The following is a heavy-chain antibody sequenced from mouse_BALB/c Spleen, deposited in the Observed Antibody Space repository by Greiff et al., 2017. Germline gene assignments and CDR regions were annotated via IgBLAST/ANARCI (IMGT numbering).Heavy chain of an antibody. CDR1: GFTFSSYA. J-gene: IGHJ2*01. V-gene: IGHV5-9-3*01. D-gene: IGHD1-1*01. CDR3: ARWDYGSSYLYYFDY. CDR2: ISSGGSYT. Sequence: EVKVVESGGGLVKPGGSLKLSCAASGFTFSSYAMSWVRQTPEKRLEWVATISSGGSYTYYPDSVKGRFTISRDNAKNTLYLQMSSLRSEDTAMYYCARWDYGSSYLYYFDYWGQGTTLTVSS.